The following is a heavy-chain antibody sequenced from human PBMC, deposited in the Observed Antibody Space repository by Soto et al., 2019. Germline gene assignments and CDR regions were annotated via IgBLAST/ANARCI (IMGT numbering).Heavy chain of an antibody. D-gene: IGHD1-26*01. CDR2: IIPIFGTA. Sequence: QVQLVQSGAEVKKPGSSVKVSCKASGGTFSSYAISWVRQAPGQGLEWMGGIIPIFGTANYAQKFQGRVTITADESTSTDYMELSSLRSEDTAVYYCARGHSGSYGDGDAFDIWGQGTMVTVSS. CDR1: GGTFSSYA. CDR3: ARGHSGSYGDGDAFDI. J-gene: IGHJ3*02. V-gene: IGHV1-69*12.